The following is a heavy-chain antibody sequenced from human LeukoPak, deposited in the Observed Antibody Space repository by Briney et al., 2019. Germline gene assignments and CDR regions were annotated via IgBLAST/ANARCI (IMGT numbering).Heavy chain of an antibody. D-gene: IGHD5-12*01. Sequence: SSETLSLTCTVSGGSISSYYWSWIRQPPGKGLEWIGYIYYSGSTNYNPSLKSRVTISVDTSKNQFSLKLSSVTAADTAVYYCARVVYSGYDFRGAMDVWGKGTTVTVSS. V-gene: IGHV4-59*01. CDR3: ARVVYSGYDFRGAMDV. CDR2: IYYSGST. J-gene: IGHJ6*03. CDR1: GGSISSYY.